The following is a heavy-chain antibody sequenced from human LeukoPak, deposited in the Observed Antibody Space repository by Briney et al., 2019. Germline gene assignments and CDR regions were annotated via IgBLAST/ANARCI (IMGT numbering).Heavy chain of an antibody. J-gene: IGHJ1*01. CDR1: GFTFSSYS. CDR2: ISSSSSTT. D-gene: IGHD6-13*01. Sequence: GGSLRLSCAASGFTFSSYSMNWVRQAPGKGLEWVSYISSSSSTTYYADSVKGRFTISRDNAKNSLYLQMNSLRAEDTAVYYCARDASSSWYRAEYFQHWGQGTLVTVSS. V-gene: IGHV3-48*04. CDR3: ARDASSSWYRAEYFQH.